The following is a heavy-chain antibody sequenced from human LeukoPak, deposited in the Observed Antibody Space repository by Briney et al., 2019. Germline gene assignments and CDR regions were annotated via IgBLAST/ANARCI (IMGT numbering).Heavy chain of an antibody. Sequence: SETLSLTCAVYGGSFSGYYWSWIRQPPGKGLEWIGEINHSGSTNYNPSLKSRVTISVDTSKNQFSLKLSSVTAADTAVYYCARDPWYSSSWYAWGQGTLVTVSS. CDR3: ARDPWYSSSWYA. CDR2: INHSGST. V-gene: IGHV4-34*01. J-gene: IGHJ4*02. CDR1: GGSFSGYY. D-gene: IGHD6-13*01.